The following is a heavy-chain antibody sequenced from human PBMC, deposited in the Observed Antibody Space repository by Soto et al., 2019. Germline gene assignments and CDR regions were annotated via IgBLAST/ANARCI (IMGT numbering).Heavy chain of an antibody. V-gene: IGHV4-61*01. D-gene: IGHD2-21*01. CDR2: MSYSGNT. CDR3: ARGDAINWFDP. CDR1: GGSVSSGTFY. Sequence: QVELQESGPGLVKPSETLSLTCTLSGGSVSSGTFYWSWIRQPPGKGLEWIGFMSYSGNTNYNPSLKSRVTISVDMFKNQFSLKLSSVTAVDTAVYYCARGDAINWFDPWGQGTLVTVSS. J-gene: IGHJ5*02.